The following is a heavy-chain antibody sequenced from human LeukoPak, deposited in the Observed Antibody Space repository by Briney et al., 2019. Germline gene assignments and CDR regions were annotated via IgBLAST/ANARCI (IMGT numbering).Heavy chain of an antibody. V-gene: IGHV1-2*02. D-gene: IGHD6-19*01. Sequence: GASVKVSCKASGYTFTGYYMHWVRQAPGQGLEWMGWINPNSGGTNYAQKFQGRVTMTRDTSISTAYMELSRLRSDDTAVYYCARAPRPRGGWFVSNWGQGTLVTVSS. CDR2: INPNSGGT. CDR3: ARAPRPRGGWFVSN. CDR1: GYTFTGYY. J-gene: IGHJ4*02.